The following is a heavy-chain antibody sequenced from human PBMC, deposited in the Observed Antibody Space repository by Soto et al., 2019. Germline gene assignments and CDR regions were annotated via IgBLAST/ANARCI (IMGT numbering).Heavy chain of an antibody. CDR1: GCTFSSYA. D-gene: IGHD3-22*01. V-gene: IGHV1-69*13. CDR3: ARDSDNTYYDSSGYYP. Sequence: SVKVSCKASGCTFSSYAISWVRQAPGQGLEWMGGIIPIFGTANYAQKFQGRVTITADESTSTAYMELSSLRSEDTAVYYCARDSDNTYYDSSGYYPWGQGTLVTVSS. CDR2: IIPIFGTA. J-gene: IGHJ5*02.